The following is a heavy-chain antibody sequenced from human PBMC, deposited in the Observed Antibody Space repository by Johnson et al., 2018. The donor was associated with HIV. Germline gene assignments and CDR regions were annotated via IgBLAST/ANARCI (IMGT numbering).Heavy chain of an antibody. Sequence: VQLMESGGGLVQPGGSLRLSCVASGFTVSSNHMTWVRQAPGKGLEWVSVIYSGGSTDYADSLKGRLTISRDNSKNTLYLQMNSLRAEDTAVYYCARGGSSSWYGSKYYAFDIWGQGTMVTVSS. CDR3: ARGGSSSWYGSKYYAFDI. D-gene: IGHD6-13*01. J-gene: IGHJ3*02. V-gene: IGHV3-66*01. CDR2: IYSGGST. CDR1: GFTVSSNH.